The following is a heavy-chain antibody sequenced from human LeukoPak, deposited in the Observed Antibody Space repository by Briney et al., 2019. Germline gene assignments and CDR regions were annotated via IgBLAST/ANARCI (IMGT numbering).Heavy chain of an antibody. D-gene: IGHD3-22*01. Sequence: SETLSLTCTVSGGSISSYYWSWIRQPPGKGLEWIGYIYYGGSTNYNPSLKSRVTISVDTSKNQFSLKLSSVTAADTAVYYCARGRAHYYDSSGLATPAFDIWGQGTMVTVSS. V-gene: IGHV4-59*08. CDR3: ARGRAHYYDSSGLATPAFDI. CDR1: GGSISSYY. J-gene: IGHJ3*02. CDR2: IYYGGST.